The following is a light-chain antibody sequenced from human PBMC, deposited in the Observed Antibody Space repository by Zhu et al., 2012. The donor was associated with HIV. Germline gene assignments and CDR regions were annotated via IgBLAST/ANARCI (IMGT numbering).Light chain of an antibody. J-gene: IGKJ5*01. CDR2: GAS. CDR3: QQYATSPPIT. V-gene: IGKV3-20*01. CDR1: QSVSSNY. Sequence: VLTQSPDTLSLSPGDRATLACRASQSVSSNYVIWYQQKPGQAPILLIYGASNRATGIPDRFSGSGSGTDFTLTITRLEPEDFAVYYCQQYATSPPITFGQGTRLEIK.